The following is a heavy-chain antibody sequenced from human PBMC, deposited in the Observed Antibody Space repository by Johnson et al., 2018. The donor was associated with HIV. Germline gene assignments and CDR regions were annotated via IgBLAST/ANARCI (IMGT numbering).Heavy chain of an antibody. Sequence: QVQLVESGGGVVQPGRSLRLSCAASGFTSSSYAMHWVRQAPGKGLEWVAVISYDGSNKYYADSVKGRFIISRDNSKNTLYVQMNRLRPEDTAAYFCAKGRSGGSGAFDIWGQGTVVTVSS. J-gene: IGHJ3*02. V-gene: IGHV3-30-3*01. CDR3: AKGRSGGSGAFDI. CDR2: ISYDGSNK. D-gene: IGHD3-10*01. CDR1: GFTSSSYA.